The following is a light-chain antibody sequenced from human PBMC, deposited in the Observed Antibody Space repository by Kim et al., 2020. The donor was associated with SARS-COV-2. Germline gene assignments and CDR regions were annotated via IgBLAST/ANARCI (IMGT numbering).Light chain of an antibody. CDR3: QQYNNWPLT. V-gene: IGKV3-15*01. CDR2: AAS. CDR1: QSLSSN. Sequence: VSPGERATLSCRASQSLSSNFAWYQQKPGQAPRLLIYAASTRATGIPARFSGSGSGTEFTLTISSLQSGDFAVYYCQQYNNWPLTFGGGTKVDIK. J-gene: IGKJ4*01.